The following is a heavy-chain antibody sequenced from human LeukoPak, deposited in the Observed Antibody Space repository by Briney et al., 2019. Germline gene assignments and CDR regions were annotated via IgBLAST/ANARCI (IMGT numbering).Heavy chain of an antibody. CDR1: GYSISSGYY. V-gene: IGHV4-38-2*02. CDR2: IYHSGST. CDR3: ARISSSNWYNERGAFDI. D-gene: IGHD6-13*01. Sequence: SETLSLTCTVSGYSISSGYYWGWIRQPPGKGLEWIGSIYHSGSTYYNPSLKSRVTISVDPSKNQFSLKLRSVTAADTAVYYCARISSSNWYNERGAFDIWGQGTMVTVSS. J-gene: IGHJ3*02.